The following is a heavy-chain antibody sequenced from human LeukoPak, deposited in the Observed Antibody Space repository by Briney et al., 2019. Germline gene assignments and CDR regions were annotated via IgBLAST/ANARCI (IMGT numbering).Heavy chain of an antibody. J-gene: IGHJ4*02. D-gene: IGHD2/OR15-2a*01. CDR3: ASFKNTAGPGFDY. V-gene: IGHV1-2*02. CDR2: INPNSGGT. CDR1: GYTFTGYY. Sequence: GASVKVSCKASGYTFTGYYMHWVRQAPGQGLEWMGWINPNSGGTNYAQKFQGRVTMTRDTSISTAYMELSRLRSDDTAVYYCASFKNTAGPGFDYWGQGTLVTVSS.